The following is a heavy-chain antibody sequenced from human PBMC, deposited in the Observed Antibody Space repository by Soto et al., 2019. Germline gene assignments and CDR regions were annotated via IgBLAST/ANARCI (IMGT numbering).Heavy chain of an antibody. CDR1: GFTFSSYS. CDR3: TRDKDWAFDY. D-gene: IGHD3-9*01. Sequence: EVQLVESGGGLVQPGGSLRLSCVASGFTFSSYSMVWVRQAPGKGLEWVSYIFTSGTTIYYADSVKGRFTVSRDNAKNSLFLLMNSRRAEDTAVYYCTRDKDWAFDYWGQGTLVTVSS. J-gene: IGHJ4*02. V-gene: IGHV3-48*03. CDR2: IFTSGTTI.